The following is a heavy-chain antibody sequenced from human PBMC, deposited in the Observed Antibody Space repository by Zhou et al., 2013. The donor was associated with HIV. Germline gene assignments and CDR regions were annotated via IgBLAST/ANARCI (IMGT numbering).Heavy chain of an antibody. J-gene: IGHJ2*01. CDR1: GGTFNT. D-gene: IGHD3-9*01. V-gene: IGHV1-69*12. CDR2: IIPIFGTA. CDR3: AREVYFDWLSGTTGYFDL. Sequence: QVQLLQSGAEVKKPGSSVKVSCQASGGTFNTISWVRQAPGQGFEWMGGIIPIFGTANYAQKFQGRVTITADDSTSTAYMELSSLRSEDTAMYYCAREVYFDWLSGTTGYFDLWGRGTLVAVSS.